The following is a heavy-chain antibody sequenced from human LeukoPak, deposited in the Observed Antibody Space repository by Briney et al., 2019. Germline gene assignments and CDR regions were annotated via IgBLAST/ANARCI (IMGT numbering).Heavy chain of an antibody. CDR1: GGSISSYY. CDR3: ARSRLGYCSGGSCYEFDY. D-gene: IGHD2-15*01. Sequence: SGTLSLTCTVSGGSISSYYWSLIRQPPGKGLEWIGYIYYSGSTNYNPSLKSRVTISVDTSKNQFSLKLSSVTAADTAVYYCARSRLGYCSGGSCYEFDYWGQGTLVTVSS. V-gene: IGHV4-59*01. J-gene: IGHJ4*02. CDR2: IYYSGST.